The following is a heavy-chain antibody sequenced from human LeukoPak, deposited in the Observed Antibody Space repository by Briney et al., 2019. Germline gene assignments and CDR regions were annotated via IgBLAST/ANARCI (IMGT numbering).Heavy chain of an antibody. Sequence: ASVKVSCKASGYTFTGYYMHWVRQAPGQGLEWMGWINPNSGGTNYAQKFQGRVTMTRDTSISTAYIELSRLRSDDTAVYYCAREYYYDSSGYRDYWGQGTLVTVSS. V-gene: IGHV1-2*02. CDR2: INPNSGGT. CDR1: GYTFTGYY. J-gene: IGHJ4*02. D-gene: IGHD3-22*01. CDR3: AREYYYDSSGYRDY.